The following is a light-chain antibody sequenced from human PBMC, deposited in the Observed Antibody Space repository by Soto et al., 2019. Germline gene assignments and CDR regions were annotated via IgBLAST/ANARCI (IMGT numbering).Light chain of an antibody. CDR3: HQRSNWPPT. V-gene: IGKV3-11*01. J-gene: IGKJ4*01. CDR1: QSVSSF. Sequence: EIELTQSPATLSLSPGERATLSCRASQSVSSFLVWYQQKPGQAPRLLIYDAVNRVTGIPARFSGSGSGTDFTLTISSLQPEDFAVYYCHQRSNWPPTFGGGTKV. CDR2: DAV.